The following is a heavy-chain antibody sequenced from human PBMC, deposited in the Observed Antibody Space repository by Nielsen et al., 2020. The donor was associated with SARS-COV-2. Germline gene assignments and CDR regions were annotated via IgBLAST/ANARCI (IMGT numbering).Heavy chain of an antibody. D-gene: IGHD3-9*01. V-gene: IGHV1-8*01. CDR2: MNPNSGNT. CDR3: ARRGDYDILTGYHFDY. Sequence: ASVKVSCKASGGTFTSYDINWVRQATGQGLEWMGWMNPNSGNTGYAQKFQGRVTMTRNTSISTAYMELSSLRSEDTAVYYCARRGDYDILTGYHFDYWGQGTLVTVSS. CDR1: GGTFTSYD. J-gene: IGHJ4*02.